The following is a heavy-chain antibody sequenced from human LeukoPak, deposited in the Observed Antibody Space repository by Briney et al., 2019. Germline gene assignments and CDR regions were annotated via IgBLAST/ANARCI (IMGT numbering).Heavy chain of an antibody. J-gene: IGHJ3*02. V-gene: IGHV3-7*01. Sequence: GTLSLTCAVSGGSISSSNWWSWVRQAPGKGLEWVANIKDDGREQYYLDSVKGRFIISRDNAKNLVFLQMNSLRVEDTAVYYCARDPYYDAFDMWGQGTVVIVSS. D-gene: IGHD1-26*01. CDR3: ARDPYYDAFDM. CDR1: GGSISSSNW. CDR2: IKDDGREQ.